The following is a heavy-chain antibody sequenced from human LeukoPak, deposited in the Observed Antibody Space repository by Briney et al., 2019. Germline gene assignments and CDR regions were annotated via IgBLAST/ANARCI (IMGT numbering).Heavy chain of an antibody. CDR3: AGGGYYDYVWGSYRPNWFDP. V-gene: IGHV4-34*01. CDR2: INHSGST. Sequence: SETLSLTCAVYGGSFSGYYWSWIRQPPGKGLEWIGEINHSGSTNYNPSLKSRVTISVDTSKNQFSLKLSSVTAADTAVYYCAGGGYYDYVWGSYRPNWFDPWGQGTLVTVSS. CDR1: GGSFSGYY. J-gene: IGHJ5*02. D-gene: IGHD3-16*02.